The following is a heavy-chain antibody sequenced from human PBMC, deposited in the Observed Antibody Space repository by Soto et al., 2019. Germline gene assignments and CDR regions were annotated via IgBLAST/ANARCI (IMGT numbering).Heavy chain of an antibody. Sequence: SETLSLTCTVSGASISSYHWSWNRQPPGKGLEWLGNINYSGTTNYNPSLKSRVSISLDTSKNQLSLKLSSVTAADTAVYYCARDIVIVPAAPYYYGMDVWGQGTTVTVS. CDR1: GASISSYH. D-gene: IGHD2-2*01. V-gene: IGHV4-59*01. CDR2: INYSGTT. CDR3: ARDIVIVPAAPYYYGMDV. J-gene: IGHJ6*02.